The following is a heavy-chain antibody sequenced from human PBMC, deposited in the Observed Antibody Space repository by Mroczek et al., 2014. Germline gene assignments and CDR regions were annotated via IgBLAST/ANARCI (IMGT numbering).Heavy chain of an antibody. CDR3: ATDGGIQLTNAFDI. D-gene: IGHD5-18*01. CDR2: IYSGGST. V-gene: IGHV3-53*01. J-gene: IGHJ3*02. Sequence: VQLVESGGGLIQPGGSLRLSCAASGFTVSSNYMSWVRQAPGKGLEWVSVIYSGGSTYYADSVKGRFTISRDNSKNTLYLQMNSLRAEDTAVYYCATDGGIQLTNAFDIWAKGQWSPSLQ. CDR1: GFTVSSNY.